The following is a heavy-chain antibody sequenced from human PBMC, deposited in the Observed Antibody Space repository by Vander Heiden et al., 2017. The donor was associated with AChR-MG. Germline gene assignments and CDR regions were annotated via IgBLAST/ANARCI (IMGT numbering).Heavy chain of an antibody. V-gene: IGHV3-23*01. Sequence: EVPLLESGGGLVHPGGSLRLSCAASGFNFSSYAMSWVRQAPGKGLEWVSATIGSGVTKFYADSVKGRFSISRDNSKNTLFLQMNSLRVEDTALYYCAKDLTVTPYGVDVWGQGTTVTVSS. D-gene: IGHD2-15*01. CDR1: GFNFSSYA. J-gene: IGHJ6*02. CDR3: AKDLTVTPYGVDV. CDR2: TIGSGVTK.